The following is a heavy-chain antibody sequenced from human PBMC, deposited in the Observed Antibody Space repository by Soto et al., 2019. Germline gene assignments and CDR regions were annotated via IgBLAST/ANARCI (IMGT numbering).Heavy chain of an antibody. CDR2: INPNGGRT. J-gene: IGHJ4*02. Sequence: ASVKVSCKASGYTFTSYLMHWVRQAPGQGLEWLGIINPNGGRTTYAQKFQGRVTMTRDTSTSTVYMEMSSLRSDDTAVYYCARDKITGLFDYWGQGTLVTVSS. CDR1: GYTFTSYL. D-gene: IGHD2-8*02. CDR3: ARDKITGLFDY. V-gene: IGHV1-46*01.